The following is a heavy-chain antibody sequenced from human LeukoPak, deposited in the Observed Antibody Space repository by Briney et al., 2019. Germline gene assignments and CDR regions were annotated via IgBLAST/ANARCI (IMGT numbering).Heavy chain of an antibody. J-gene: IGHJ4*02. D-gene: IGHD3-22*01. CDR3: VRDHYYNSSGYTFGY. V-gene: IGHV4-59*01. Sequence: SETLSLTCTVSGASNSSFFWSWIRQSSGKGLEWIGYIYYSGSTNYNPPLKSRVTISVDTSKNQFSLKLSSVTAADTAVYYCVRDHYYNSSGYTFGYWGQGTLVTVSS. CDR2: IYYSGST. CDR1: GASNSSFF.